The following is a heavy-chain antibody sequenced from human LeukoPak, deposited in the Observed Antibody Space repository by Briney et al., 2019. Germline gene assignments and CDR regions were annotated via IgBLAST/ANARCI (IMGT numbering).Heavy chain of an antibody. J-gene: IGHJ4*02. V-gene: IGHV4-39*01. CDR1: GGSISSSSYY. CDR2: IYYSGST. CDR3: ARTNQGQAILWFGEPTPFFDY. Sequence: SETLSLTCTVSGGSISSSSYYWGWTRQPPGKGLEWIGSIYYSGSTYYNPSLKSRVTISVDTSKNQSSLKLSSVTAADTAVYYCARTNQGQAILWFGEPTPFFDYWGQGTLVTVSS. D-gene: IGHD3-10*01.